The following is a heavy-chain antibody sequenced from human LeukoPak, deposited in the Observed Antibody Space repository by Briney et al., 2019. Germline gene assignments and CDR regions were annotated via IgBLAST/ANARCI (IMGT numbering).Heavy chain of an antibody. CDR1: GFTFSSYE. Sequence: PGGSLRLSCAASGFTFSSYEMNWVRQAPGKGLEWVSYISSSGGTKYYADSVKGRFTISRDNAKNSLYLQMNNLRAEDTAVYYCARHLWLSGNDYWGQGTLVTVSS. V-gene: IGHV3-48*03. CDR3: ARHLWLSGNDY. CDR2: ISSSGGTK. J-gene: IGHJ4*02. D-gene: IGHD5-18*01.